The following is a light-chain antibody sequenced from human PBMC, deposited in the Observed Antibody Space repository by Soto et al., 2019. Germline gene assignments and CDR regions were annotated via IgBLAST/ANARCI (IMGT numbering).Light chain of an antibody. CDR2: GAS. J-gene: IGKJ1*01. V-gene: IGKV3-20*01. CDR3: QLYGGSPKT. Sequence: EIMLTHSPGTLSLSPGEGGTLSCRSSQTVIINSLAWYQQKPGQPPRLLIHGASTRAPGITDRFSGSRSGTDFTLTISRLEPEDFAVYYCQLYGGSPKTFGQGTKVDIK. CDR1: QTVIINS.